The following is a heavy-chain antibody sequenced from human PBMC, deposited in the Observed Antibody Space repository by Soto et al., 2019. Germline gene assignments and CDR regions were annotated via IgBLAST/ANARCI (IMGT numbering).Heavy chain of an antibody. CDR2: ISGSGGST. V-gene: IGHV3-23*01. D-gene: IGHD5-18*01. J-gene: IGHJ4*02. CDR1: GFTFSSYA. Sequence: GGSLRLSCAASGFTFSSYAMSWVRQAPGKGLEWVSAISGSGGSTYYADSVKGRFTISRDNSKNTLYLQMNSLRAEDTAVYYCAKGVQRGYSYGFGGFDYWGQGTLVTVSS. CDR3: AKGVQRGYSYGFGGFDY.